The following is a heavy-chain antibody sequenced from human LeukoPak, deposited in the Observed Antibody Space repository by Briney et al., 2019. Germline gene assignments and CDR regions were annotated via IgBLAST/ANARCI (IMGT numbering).Heavy chain of an antibody. CDR3: ARGRDLFDS. J-gene: IGHJ4*02. CDR2: ISSSSGTI. Sequence: QPGGSLRLSCVASGFTFNTYSMNWFRQAPGKGLEWISYISSSSGTIYYADSVKGRFTISRDNAENSLYLQMNSLRAEDTAVYYCARGRDLFDSWGQGTLVIVSS. V-gene: IGHV3-48*04. CDR1: GFTFNTYS.